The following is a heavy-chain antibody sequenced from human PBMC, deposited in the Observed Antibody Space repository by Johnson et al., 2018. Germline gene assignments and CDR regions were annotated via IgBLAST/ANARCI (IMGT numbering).Heavy chain of an antibody. J-gene: IGHJ3*02. Sequence: VQLVQSGAEVKKPGESLKISCKGYGYTFTNYWIGWVRQMPGKGLEWMGIIHPDDFDARYSPSFQGQVTISVDKSIRTAYLPGGSLKASDTAMYYCARRRLGISTFDIWGQGTRVTVSS. D-gene: IGHD7-27*01. CDR1: GYTFTNYW. CDR3: ARRRLGISTFDI. V-gene: IGHV5-51*01. CDR2: IHPDDFDA.